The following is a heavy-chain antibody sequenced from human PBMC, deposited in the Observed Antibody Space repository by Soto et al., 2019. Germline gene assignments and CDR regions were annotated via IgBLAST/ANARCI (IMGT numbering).Heavy chain of an antibody. V-gene: IGHV3-30*14. D-gene: IGHD3-22*01. CDR2: VLDDGSDK. CDR1: GLTFSTYT. Sequence: QVQLVESGGGVVQPGRSLRLSCLASGLTFSTYTLHWVRQAPGKGLEWVALVLDDGSDKFYADSVKGQFTISRDNSKSALYLQITSLRTEDTAVYYCTAMNNSGYSFDFWGQGTLVTVSS. CDR3: TAMNNSGYSFDF. J-gene: IGHJ4*02.